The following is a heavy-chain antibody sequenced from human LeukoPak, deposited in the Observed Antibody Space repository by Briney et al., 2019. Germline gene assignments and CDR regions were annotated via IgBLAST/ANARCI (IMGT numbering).Heavy chain of an antibody. Sequence: SETLSLTCGVFGVSINDYYWCWIRQSPGKGLEWIGEISHTEGTRYNPSLESRVTMSVGTSENQLSLKLIFVTAADTAVYYCARIRGGHSGSLCYNHWGLGTLVTVSS. D-gene: IGHD2-15*01. CDR3: ARIRGGHSGSLCYNH. CDR2: ISHTEGT. CDR1: GVSINDYY. V-gene: IGHV4-34*01. J-gene: IGHJ4*02.